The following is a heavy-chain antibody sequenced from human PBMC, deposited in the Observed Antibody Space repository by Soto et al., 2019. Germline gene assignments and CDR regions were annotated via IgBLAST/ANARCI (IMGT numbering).Heavy chain of an antibody. Sequence: QVQLQESGPGLVKPSETLSLTCTVSGGSISTYWWSWIRQSAGKGLEWIGRIYTSGTTNYNPSLKSRVTMSVEKSKNQVSLKLSSVTDADTAIYYCASEGSGSYYADFWGQGTLVTVSS. D-gene: IGHD1-26*01. CDR3: ASEGSGSYYADF. J-gene: IGHJ4*02. CDR1: GGSISTYW. V-gene: IGHV4-4*07. CDR2: IYTSGTT.